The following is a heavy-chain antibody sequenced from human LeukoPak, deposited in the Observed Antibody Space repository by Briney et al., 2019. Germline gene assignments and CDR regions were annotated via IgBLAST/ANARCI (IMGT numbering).Heavy chain of an antibody. Sequence: PGGSLRLSCAASGFTFSSYAMHWVRQAPGKGLEWVAVISYDGSNKYYADSVKGRFTISRDNSKNTLYLQMNSLRAEDTAVYYCARDREVAAAVFDYWGQGTLVTVSS. D-gene: IGHD6-13*01. CDR3: ARDREVAAAVFDY. CDR2: ISYDGSNK. J-gene: IGHJ4*02. V-gene: IGHV3-30-3*01. CDR1: GFTFSSYA.